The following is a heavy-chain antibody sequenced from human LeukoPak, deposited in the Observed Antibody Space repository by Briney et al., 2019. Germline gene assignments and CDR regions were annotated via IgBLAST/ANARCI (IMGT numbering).Heavy chain of an antibody. V-gene: IGHV1-46*01. D-gene: IGHD2-15*01. Sequence: VAVKVSCKASGYTFTRNFMHWVRQAPGHGLEWMGVFNPSGGSAPYSQNFQGRVTTTRDTSTSTVCMEMSSLRSEDTAVYYCARESCSGGSCYYFDYWGQGTLVTVSS. CDR2: FNPSGGSA. CDR1: GYTFTRNF. J-gene: IGHJ4*02. CDR3: ARESCSGGSCYYFDY.